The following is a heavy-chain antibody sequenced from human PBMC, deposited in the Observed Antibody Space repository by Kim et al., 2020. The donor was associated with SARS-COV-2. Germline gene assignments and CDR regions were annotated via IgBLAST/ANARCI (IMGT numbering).Heavy chain of an antibody. D-gene: IGHD5-12*01. J-gene: IGHJ6*02. CDR3: ARDAEMATIREYYYYGMDV. CDR2: TYYRSKWYN. V-gene: IGHV6-1*01. CDR1: GDSVSSNSAA. Sequence: QTLSLTCAISGDSVSSNSAAWNWIRQSPSRGLEWLGRTYYRSKWYNDYAVSVKSRITINPDTSKNQFSLQLNSVTPEDTAVYYCARDAEMATIREYYYYGMDVWGQGTTVTVSS.